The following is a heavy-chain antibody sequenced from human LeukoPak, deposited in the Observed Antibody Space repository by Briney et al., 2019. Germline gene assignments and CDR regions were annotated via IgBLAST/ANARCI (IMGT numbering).Heavy chain of an antibody. CDR2: ISSSSSYI. Sequence: GGSLRLSCAASGFTFSSYSMNWVRQAPGKGLEWVSSISSSSSYIYYADSVKGRFTISRDNAKNSLYLQMNSLRAEDTAVYYCARDPECTVRNYMDVWGKGTTVTVSS. D-gene: IGHD3-3*01. CDR1: GFTFSSYS. V-gene: IGHV3-21*01. J-gene: IGHJ6*03. CDR3: ARDPECTVRNYMDV.